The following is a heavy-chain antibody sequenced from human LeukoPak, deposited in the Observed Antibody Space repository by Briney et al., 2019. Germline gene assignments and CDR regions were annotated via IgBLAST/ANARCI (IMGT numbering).Heavy chain of an antibody. J-gene: IGHJ6*01. Sequence: SVKVSCTASGGTFSSYAISWVRQAPGQGLEWMGRIIPILGIANYAQKFQGRVTITADKSTSTAYMELSSLRSEDTAVYYCARDFDWLVYVDYYYGMDVWGQGATVTVSS. CDR3: ARDFDWLVYVDYYYGMDV. V-gene: IGHV1-69*04. CDR2: IIPILGIA. D-gene: IGHD3-9*01. CDR1: GGTFSSYA.